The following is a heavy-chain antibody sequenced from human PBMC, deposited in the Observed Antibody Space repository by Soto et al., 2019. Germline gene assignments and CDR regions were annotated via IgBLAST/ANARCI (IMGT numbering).Heavy chain of an antibody. Sequence: HGESLKISCKGSGYSFTTYWITWVRQVPGKGLEWMGSIDPSDSYANYSPSFQGHVTMSADKSISTAYLQWSSLKASDTAMYYCGRVRVDKAEGWLDPCGQGTLVTVSS. J-gene: IGHJ5*02. V-gene: IGHV5-10-1*01. CDR3: GRVRVDKAEGWLDP. D-gene: IGHD5-12*01. CDR2: IDPSDSYA. CDR1: GYSFTTYW.